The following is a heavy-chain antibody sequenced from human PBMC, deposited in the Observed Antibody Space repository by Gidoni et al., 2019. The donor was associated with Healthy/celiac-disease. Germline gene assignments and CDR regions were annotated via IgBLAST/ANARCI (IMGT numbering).Heavy chain of an antibody. Sequence: QVQLQESGPGLVKPSETLSLTCTVSGGSISSYYWSWIRQPPGKGLEWIGYIYYSGSTNYNPSLKSRVTISVDTSKNQFSLKLSPVTAADTAVYYCARRGITPGWFDPWGQGTLVTVSS. J-gene: IGHJ5*02. CDR2: IYYSGST. D-gene: IGHD2-15*01. CDR1: GGSISSYY. V-gene: IGHV4-59*01. CDR3: ARRGITPGWFDP.